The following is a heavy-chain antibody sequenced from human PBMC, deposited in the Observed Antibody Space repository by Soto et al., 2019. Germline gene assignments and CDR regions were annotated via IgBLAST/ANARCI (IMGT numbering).Heavy chain of an antibody. CDR2: IYYSGLT. CDR1: GASISTEGYY. Sequence: PSETLSLTCTVSGASISTEGYYWSWIRQHPGKGLEWIGYIYYSGLTSYNPSLKSRVTISRATSKNQFYLKLSSVTAADTAVYYCARDTYYFGSSSDGLDTWGPGTLVTVSS. V-gene: IGHV4-31*03. D-gene: IGHD3-22*01. CDR3: ARDTYYFGSSSDGLDT. J-gene: IGHJ5*02.